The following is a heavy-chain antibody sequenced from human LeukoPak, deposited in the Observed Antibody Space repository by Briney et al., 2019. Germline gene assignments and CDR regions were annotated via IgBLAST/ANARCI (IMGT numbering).Heavy chain of an antibody. D-gene: IGHD2-2*02. CDR2: IGGSGGTT. V-gene: IGHV3-23*01. Sequence: GGSLRLSCAASGFTFSSYAMSWVRQAPGKGLEWVSTIGGSGGTTYYADSVKGRFTISRDNSKNTLYLQMNSLRAEDTAVYYCAKDGGYCSSTSCYTWFDPWGQGTLVTVSS. CDR3: AKDGGYCSSTSCYTWFDP. J-gene: IGHJ5*02. CDR1: GFTFSSYA.